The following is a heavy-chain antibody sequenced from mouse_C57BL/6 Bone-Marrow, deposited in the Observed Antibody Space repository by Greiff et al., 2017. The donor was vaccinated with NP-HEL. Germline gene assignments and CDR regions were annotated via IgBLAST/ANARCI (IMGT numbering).Heavy chain of an antibody. J-gene: IGHJ3*01. Sequence: QVHVKQSGPGLVQPSQSLSITCTVSGFSLTSYGVHWVRQSPGKGLEWLGVIWSGGSTDYNAAFISRLSISKDNSKSQVFFKMNSLQADDTAIYYCARNEDDYGREFAYWGQGTLVTVSA. D-gene: IGHD2-4*01. CDR1: GFSLTSYG. V-gene: IGHV2-2*01. CDR2: IWSGGST. CDR3: ARNEDDYGREFAY.